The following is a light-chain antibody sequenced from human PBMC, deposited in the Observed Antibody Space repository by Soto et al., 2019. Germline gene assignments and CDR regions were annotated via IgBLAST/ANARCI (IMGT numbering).Light chain of an antibody. Sequence: EIVLTQSPATLSLSPGERATLSCRASQSVRTYLAWYQQKPGQAPRLLIYDASSRATGIPARFSGSGSGTDFTLTIISLEPQDVAVYYCQQRSDWPPNTFGQGTRLEIK. CDR1: QSVRTY. CDR2: DAS. CDR3: QQRSDWPPNT. J-gene: IGKJ5*01. V-gene: IGKV3-11*01.